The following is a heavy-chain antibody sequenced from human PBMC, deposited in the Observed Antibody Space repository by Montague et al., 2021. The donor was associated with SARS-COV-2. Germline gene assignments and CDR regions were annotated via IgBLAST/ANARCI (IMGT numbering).Heavy chain of an antibody. Sequence: SDTLSLTCAVSRGSFSNYYWTWIRQSPGKRLEWIGEINQGGAPNYTPSLKSRVTIPLDTSKKQISLKLNSVTVADTAVFFCARGRPVQGSFRHFDSISSGALDIWAQGSLVIVSS. CDR2: INQGGAP. CDR3: ARGRPVQGSFRHFDSISSGALDI. D-gene: IGHD3-9*01. CDR1: RGSFSNYY. J-gene: IGHJ3*02. V-gene: IGHV4-34*01.